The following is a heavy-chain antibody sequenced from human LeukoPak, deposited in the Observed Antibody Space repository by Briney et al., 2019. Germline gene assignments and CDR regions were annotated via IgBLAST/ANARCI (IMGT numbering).Heavy chain of an antibody. CDR1: GGSIISSSYY. D-gene: IGHD4-17*01. Sequence: SETLSLICTVSGGSIISSSYYWGWIRQPPGKGLEWIGRIYYSGSTYYNPSLNTRATISVDTSQNQFSLKLSSVTAADTAVYYCARHKAYGDSYLNWFDPWGQGTLVTVSS. CDR3: ARHKAYGDSYLNWFDP. J-gene: IGHJ5*02. V-gene: IGHV4-39*01. CDR2: IYYSGST.